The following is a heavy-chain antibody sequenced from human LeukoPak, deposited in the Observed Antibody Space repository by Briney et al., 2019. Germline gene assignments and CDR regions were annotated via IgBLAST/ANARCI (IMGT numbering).Heavy chain of an antibody. Sequence: SVKVSCKASGGIFSSYAISWVRQAPGQGVEWMGRIIPILGIANYAQKFQGRVTITADKSTSTAYMDLSSLRSEDTAVYYCARDLPPYYFDYWGQGTLVTVSS. CDR1: GGIFSSYA. CDR3: ARDLPPYYFDY. CDR2: IIPILGIA. V-gene: IGHV1-69*04. J-gene: IGHJ4*02.